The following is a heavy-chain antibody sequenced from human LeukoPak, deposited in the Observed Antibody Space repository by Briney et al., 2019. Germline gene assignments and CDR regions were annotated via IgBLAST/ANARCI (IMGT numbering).Heavy chain of an antibody. Sequence: PGGSLRLSCAASGFTFSSYWMSWVRQAPGKGLEWVANIKQDGSEKYYVDSVKGRFTISRDNAKNSLYLQMNSLRAEDTAVYYCASVWPMGGYERPYYFDYWGQGTLVTVSS. D-gene: IGHD5-12*01. CDR3: ASVWPMGGYERPYYFDY. J-gene: IGHJ4*02. CDR1: GFTFSSYW. V-gene: IGHV3-7*01. CDR2: IKQDGSEK.